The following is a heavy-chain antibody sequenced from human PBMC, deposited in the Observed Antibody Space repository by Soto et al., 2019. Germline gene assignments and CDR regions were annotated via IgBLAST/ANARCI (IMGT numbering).Heavy chain of an antibody. CDR2: FIPIYGTR. Sequence: ASVKVSCKASGGTFSRYAISWVRRAPGQGLEWIGGFIPIYGTRNYAQKFQGRVTITADESTNTAYMELSSLRSEDTAVYYCARAERPYGDYDNYYYAMDVWDQGTSVTVSS. CDR1: GGTFSRYA. V-gene: IGHV1-69*13. D-gene: IGHD4-17*01. J-gene: IGHJ6*02. CDR3: ARAERPYGDYDNYYYAMDV.